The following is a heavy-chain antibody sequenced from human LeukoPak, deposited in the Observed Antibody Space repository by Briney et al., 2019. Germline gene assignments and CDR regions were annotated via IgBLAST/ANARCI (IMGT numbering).Heavy chain of an antibody. D-gene: IGHD4-17*01. CDR3: AEKRYGEDSGSLDY. CDR1: GGSISSYY. Sequence: SETLSLTCTVSGGSISSYYCSWIRQSPGKGLEWIGYINYSGGTDYNPSLKSRVTISVDTSKNQFSLKLNSVTAADTAVYYCAEKRYGEDSGSLDYWGRGTLVTVSS. V-gene: IGHV4-59*01. J-gene: IGHJ4*02. CDR2: INYSGGT.